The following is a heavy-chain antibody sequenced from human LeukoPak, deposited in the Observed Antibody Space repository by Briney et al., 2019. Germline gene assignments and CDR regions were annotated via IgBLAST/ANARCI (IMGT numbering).Heavy chain of an antibody. CDR2: IWYDGSNK. V-gene: IGHV3-33*01. D-gene: IGHD3-22*01. CDR1: GFTFSSYG. CDR3: ARDWDYYDSSGYYDY. J-gene: IGHJ4*02. Sequence: GGSLRLSCAASGFTFSSYGMHWVRQAPGKGLEWVAVIWYDGSNKYYADSVKGRFTISRDNSKNTLYLQMNSLRAEDTAVYYCARDWDYYDSSGYYDYWGQGTLVTVSS.